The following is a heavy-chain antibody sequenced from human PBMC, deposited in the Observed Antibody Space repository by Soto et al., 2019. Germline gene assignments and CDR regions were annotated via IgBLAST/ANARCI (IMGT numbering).Heavy chain of an antibody. CDR3: TRDTGGRGGY. Sequence: EVQLVESGGGLVQPGGSLRLSCAASGFTFSSYWMHWVRQAPGKGLVWVSRINEDGSTINYADSVKGRFTISRDNEQTALYLDRHSPRAEDTAVYYCTRDTGGRGGYWGQGTLVTVSS. J-gene: IGHJ4*02. CDR1: GFTFSSYW. CDR2: INEDGSTI. V-gene: IGHV3-74*01. D-gene: IGHD3-16*01.